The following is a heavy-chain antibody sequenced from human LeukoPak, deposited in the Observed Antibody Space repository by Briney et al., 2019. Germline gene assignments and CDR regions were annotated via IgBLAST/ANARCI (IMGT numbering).Heavy chain of an antibody. D-gene: IGHD2-8*01. CDR1: GGSIRSYY. J-gene: IGHJ4*02. CDR3: ARQVFPEVEDYFDY. Sequence: PSETLSLTCTVSGGSIRSYYWSWIRQPPGKGLEWIGYIYYSGSTNYNPSLKSRVTISVDTSKNQFSLKLSSVTAADTAVYYCARQVFPEVEDYFDYWGQGTLVTVSS. V-gene: IGHV4-59*01. CDR2: IYYSGST.